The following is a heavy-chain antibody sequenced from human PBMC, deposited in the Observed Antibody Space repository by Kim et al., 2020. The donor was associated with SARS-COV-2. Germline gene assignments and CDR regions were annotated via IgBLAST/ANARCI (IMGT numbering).Heavy chain of an antibody. J-gene: IGHJ6*02. V-gene: IGHV3-21*01. CDR1: GFTFSSYS. CDR3: ARDMETIAAAGTEQGDYYYGMDV. Sequence: GGSLRLSCAASGFTFSSYSMNWVRQAPGKGLEWVSSISSSSSYIYYADSVKGRFNISRDNAKNSLYLQMNSLRAEDTAVYYCARDMETIAAAGTEQGDYYYGMDVWGQGTTVTVS. CDR2: ISSSSSYI. D-gene: IGHD6-13*01.